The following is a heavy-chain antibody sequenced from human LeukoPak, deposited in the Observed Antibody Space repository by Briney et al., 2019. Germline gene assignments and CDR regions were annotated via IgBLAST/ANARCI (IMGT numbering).Heavy chain of an antibody. CDR2: IRPDGHNK. CDR3: AKEGAASWDVDV. J-gene: IGHJ6*04. CDR1: GFIFIGYG. Sequence: PGGSLRLSCAASGFIFIGYGMHWVRQAPGKGPEWVAFIRPDGHNKYYADSVKGRFMISRDNSKNTVDLQMHSLRGDDTAMYYCAKEGAASWDVDVWGKGTTVTVSS. D-gene: IGHD3-3*02. V-gene: IGHV3-30*02.